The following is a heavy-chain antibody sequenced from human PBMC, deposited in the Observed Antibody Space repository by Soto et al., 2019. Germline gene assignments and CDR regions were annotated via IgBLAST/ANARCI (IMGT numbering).Heavy chain of an antibody. D-gene: IGHD3-10*01. CDR1: GFTFSSYG. CDR2: IWYDGSNT. J-gene: IGHJ5*02. Sequence: QVQLVESGGGVVQPGRSLRLSCAASGFTFSSYGMHWVRQAPGKGLEWVAVIWYDGSNTYYADSVKGRFTISRDNSKNTLYLQMNSLRAEDTAVYYCARDGRRYGSGINWFDPWGQGTLVTVSS. CDR3: ARDGRRYGSGINWFDP. V-gene: IGHV3-33*01.